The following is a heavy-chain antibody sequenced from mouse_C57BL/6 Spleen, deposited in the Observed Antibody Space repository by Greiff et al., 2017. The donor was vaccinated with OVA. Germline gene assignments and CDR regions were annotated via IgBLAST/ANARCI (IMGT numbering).Heavy chain of an antibody. J-gene: IGHJ2*01. Sequence: QVQLQQPGAELVKPGASVKMSCKASGYTFTSYWITWVKQRPGQGLEWIGDIYPGSGSTNYNEKFKSKATLTVDTSSSTAYMQLSSLTSEDSAVYYCARRGGLLLRSNYFDYWGQGTTLTVSS. V-gene: IGHV1-55*01. CDR3: ARRGGLLLRSNYFDY. CDR2: IYPGSGST. CDR1: GYTFTSYW. D-gene: IGHD1-1*01.